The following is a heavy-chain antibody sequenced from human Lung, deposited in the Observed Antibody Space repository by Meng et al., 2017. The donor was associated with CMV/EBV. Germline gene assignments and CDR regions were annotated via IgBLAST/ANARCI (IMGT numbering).Heavy chain of an antibody. CDR3: TTGRRFDY. V-gene: IGHV3-15*01. J-gene: IGHJ4*01. CDR1: GFTFSTAW. Sequence: GESLKISCAASGFTFSTAWMSWVRQAPGKGLEWVGRIKSKTDGGTTDYAAPVKGRFTMSRDDLRNTLYLQMNSLKTDDTGVYYCTTGRRFDYWGHGTLVTSSS. CDR2: IKSKTDGGTT.